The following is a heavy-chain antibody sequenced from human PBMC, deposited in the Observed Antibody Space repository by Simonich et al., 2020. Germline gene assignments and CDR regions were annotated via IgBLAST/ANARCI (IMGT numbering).Heavy chain of an antibody. CDR2: IIQNSGGT. CDR1: GVTFSSYA. J-gene: IGHJ2*01. D-gene: IGHD5-12*01. CDR3: ARDVGGYSGYDWYFDL. Sequence: QVQLVQSGAEVKKPGSSVKVSCKASGVTFSSYAISWVRQAPGQGLEGMGGIIQNSGGTNYAQKVQGRVTMTRDTASSTAYMELSRLRSDDTAVYYCARDVGGYSGYDWYFDLWGRGTLVTVSS. V-gene: IGHV1-2*02.